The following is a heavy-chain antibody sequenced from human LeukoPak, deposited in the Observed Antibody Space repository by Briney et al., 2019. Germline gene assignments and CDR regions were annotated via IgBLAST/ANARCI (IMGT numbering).Heavy chain of an antibody. V-gene: IGHV3-48*03. CDR2: ISSSGSTI. CDR1: GFTFSSYE. D-gene: IGHD3-16*01. J-gene: IGHJ4*02. CDR3: AKDRSRGVDY. Sequence: TGGSLRLSCAASGFTFSSYEVNWVRQAPGKGPEWVSYISSSGSTIYYADSVKGRFTISRDNSKNTLYLQMNSLRAEDTAVYYCAKDRSRGVDYWGQGTLVTVSS.